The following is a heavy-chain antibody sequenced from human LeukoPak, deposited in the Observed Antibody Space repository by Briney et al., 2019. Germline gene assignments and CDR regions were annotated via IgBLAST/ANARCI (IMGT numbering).Heavy chain of an antibody. Sequence: QSGGSLRLSCAASGFTVSSNYMSWVRQAPGKGLEWVSVIYSGGSTYYADSVKGRFTISRDNSKNTLYLQMGSLRAEDMAVYYCANIAVAEWGRGTLVTVSS. CDR2: IYSGGST. D-gene: IGHD6-19*01. V-gene: IGHV3-66*01. CDR1: GFTVSSNY. J-gene: IGHJ2*01. CDR3: ANIAVAE.